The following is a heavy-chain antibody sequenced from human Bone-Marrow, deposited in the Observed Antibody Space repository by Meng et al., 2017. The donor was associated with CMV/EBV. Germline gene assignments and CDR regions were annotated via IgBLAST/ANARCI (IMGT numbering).Heavy chain of an antibody. J-gene: IGHJ5*02. CDR2: IYSGGST. CDR1: GFTVSSNY. Sequence: SCAASGFTVSSNYMSWVRQAPGKGLEWVSGIYSGGSTYYADSVKGRFTISRDNSKNTLYLQMNSLRAEDTAVYYCARSMVTRDWFDPWGQGTLVTVSS. V-gene: IGHV3-66*02. D-gene: IGHD3-10*01. CDR3: ARSMVTRDWFDP.